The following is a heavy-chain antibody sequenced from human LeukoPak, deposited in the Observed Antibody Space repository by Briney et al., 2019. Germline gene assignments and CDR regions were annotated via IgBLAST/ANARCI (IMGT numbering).Heavy chain of an antibody. CDR3: ATSYDSGTYYLPLRY. CDR1: GFTFSSYA. Sequence: GGSLRLSCAASGFTFSSYAMCWVHQAPGKGLEWVSGISGSGGSTYYADSVKGRFTISRVNSKNTLYLQMNSLRAEDTAVYYCATSYDSGTYYLPLRYWGQGTLVTVSS. V-gene: IGHV3-23*01. J-gene: IGHJ4*02. D-gene: IGHD3-10*01. CDR2: ISGSGGST.